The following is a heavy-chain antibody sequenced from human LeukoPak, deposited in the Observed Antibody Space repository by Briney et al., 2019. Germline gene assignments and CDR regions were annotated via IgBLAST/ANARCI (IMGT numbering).Heavy chain of an antibody. J-gene: IGHJ5*02. V-gene: IGHV4-39*01. CDR1: GGSISSSSYY. Sequence: SETLSLTCTVSGGSISSSSYYWGWIRQPPGKGLEWIGSIYYSGSTYYNPSLKSRVTISVDTSKNQFSLKLSSVTAADTAVYYCARQKYRAVAGTYWFDPWGQGTLVTVSS. CDR3: ARQKYRAVAGTYWFDP. D-gene: IGHD6-19*01. CDR2: IYYSGST.